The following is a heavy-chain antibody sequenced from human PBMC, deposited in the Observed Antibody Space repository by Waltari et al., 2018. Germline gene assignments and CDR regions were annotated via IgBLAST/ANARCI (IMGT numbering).Heavy chain of an antibody. CDR1: GGSIISGYYY. CDR3: TRGGWSRKWFGP. D-gene: IGHD1-26*01. J-gene: IGHJ5*02. V-gene: IGHV4-61*02. CDR2: IYTRGNA. Sequence: QVQLRESGPRLVKPSQTLYLTCSVSGGSIISGYYYCSWIRQPDGKGLAWIGRIYTRGNANDESSRRSRATKAVETYKNQSPLMLSAVTAADTAVYCWTRGGWSRKWFGPWGQGILVTVSS.